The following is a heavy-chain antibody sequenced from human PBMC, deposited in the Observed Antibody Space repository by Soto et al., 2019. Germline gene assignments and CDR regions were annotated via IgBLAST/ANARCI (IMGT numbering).Heavy chain of an antibody. CDR1: GFTFSSYA. J-gene: IGHJ6*02. Sequence: GGSLRLSCAASGFTFSSYAMHWVRQAPGKGLEWVAVISYDGSNKYYADSVKGRFTISGDNSKNTLYLQMNSLRAEDTAVYYCARGDDFWRRYYYGMDVWGQGTTVTVSS. CDR2: ISYDGSNK. D-gene: IGHD3-3*01. V-gene: IGHV3-30-3*01. CDR3: ARGDDFWRRYYYGMDV.